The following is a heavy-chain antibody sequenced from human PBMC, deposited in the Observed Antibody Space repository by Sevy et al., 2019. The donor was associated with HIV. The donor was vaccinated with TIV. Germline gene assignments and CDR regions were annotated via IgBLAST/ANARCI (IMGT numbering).Heavy chain of an antibody. CDR1: GFTFGSYW. Sequence: GGSLRLSCAASGFTFGSYWMNWVRQAPGKGPEWVAQIKQDGSEKNYVDSVRGRFTISRDNAKNSLYLQMNSLRPEDTAVYYCARGSNGAFDIWGQGTMVTVSS. J-gene: IGHJ3*02. CDR2: IKQDGSEK. D-gene: IGHD2-8*01. CDR3: ARGSNGAFDI. V-gene: IGHV3-7*04.